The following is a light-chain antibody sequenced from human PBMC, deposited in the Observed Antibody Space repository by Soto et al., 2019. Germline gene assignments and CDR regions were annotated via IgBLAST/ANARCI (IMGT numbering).Light chain of an antibody. CDR2: AAS. J-gene: IGKJ5*01. CDR3: LQHNSYPRT. V-gene: IGKV1-17*01. CDR1: QSISSY. Sequence: DIQLTQSPSSLSVSVGDRVTITCRASQSISSYLNWYQQKPGKAPKRLIYAASSLQSGVPSRFSGSGSGTEFTLTISSLQPEDFATYYCLQHNSYPRTFGQGTRLEIK.